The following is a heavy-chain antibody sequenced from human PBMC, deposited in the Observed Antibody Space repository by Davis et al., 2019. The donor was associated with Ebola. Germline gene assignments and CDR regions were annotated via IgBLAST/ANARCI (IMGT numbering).Heavy chain of an antibody. CDR1: GFSVSSDY. J-gene: IGHJ5*02. CDR3: ARDQQGSYYDSSGYFNWFDP. CDR2: ISGSGGST. Sequence: PGGSLRLSCAASGFSVSSDYMSWVRQAPGKGLEWVSAISGSGGSTYYADSVKGRFTISRDNSKNTLYLQMNSLRAEDTAVYYCARDQQGSYYDSSGYFNWFDPWGQGTLVTVSS. D-gene: IGHD3-22*01. V-gene: IGHV3-53*05.